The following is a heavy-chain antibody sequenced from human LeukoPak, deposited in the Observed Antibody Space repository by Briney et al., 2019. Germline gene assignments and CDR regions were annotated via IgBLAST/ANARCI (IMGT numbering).Heavy chain of an antibody. J-gene: IGHJ6*02. CDR1: GYTFTSSYD. CDR3: ARENVNRGSSWGFDYFGMDV. Sequence: ASVKVSCKASGYTFTSSYDINWVRQAPGQGLEWMGWMNPYSGITGYPQKFQGRVTMTRDTSISTAYMELSSLTSEDTAVYFCARENVNRGSSWGFDYFGMDVWGQGTAVTVSS. CDR2: MNPYSGIT. D-gene: IGHD6-13*01. V-gene: IGHV1-8*01.